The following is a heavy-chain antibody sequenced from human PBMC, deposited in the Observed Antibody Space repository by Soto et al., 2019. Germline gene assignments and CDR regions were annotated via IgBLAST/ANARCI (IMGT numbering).Heavy chain of an antibody. V-gene: IGHV3-13*01. J-gene: IGHJ1*01. CDR2: IGTAGDT. CDR3: ARGAIASGWYAPNFQH. Sequence: EVQLVESGGGLVQPGGSLRLSCAASGFTFSSYDMHWVRQATGKGLEWVSAIGTAGDTYYPGSVKGRFTISRENAKNSLYLQMKSLRAGDTAVNYCARGAIASGWYAPNFQHWGQGTLVTVSS. CDR1: GFTFSSYD. D-gene: IGHD6-19*01.